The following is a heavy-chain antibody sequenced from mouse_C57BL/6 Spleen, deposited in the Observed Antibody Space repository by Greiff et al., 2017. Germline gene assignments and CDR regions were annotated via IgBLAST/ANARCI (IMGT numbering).Heavy chain of an antibody. CDR3: ARTYGNYGAMDY. V-gene: IGHV1-82*01. Sequence: VQGVESGPELVKPGASVKISCKASGYAFSSSWMNWVKQRPGKGLEWIGRIYPGDGDTNYNGKFKGKATLTADKSSSTAYMQLSSLTSEDSAVYFCARTYGNYGAMDYWGQGTSVTVSS. CDR2: IYPGDGDT. CDR1: GYAFSSSW. J-gene: IGHJ4*01. D-gene: IGHD2-1*01.